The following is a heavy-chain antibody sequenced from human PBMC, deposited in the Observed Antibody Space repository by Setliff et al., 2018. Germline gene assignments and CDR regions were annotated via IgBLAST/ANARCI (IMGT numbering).Heavy chain of an antibody. V-gene: IGHV3-7*03. CDR3: ARDPTRKFDS. Sequence: GESLKISCAASGFTFSSYWMAWVRQAPGKGLEWVANINQDGSQKYYVDSVKGRFTIPRDNAKNSLYLQVNSLRVEDTALYHCARDPTRKFDSWGQGTLVTVSS. J-gene: IGHJ4*02. CDR1: GFTFSSYW. CDR2: INQDGSQK.